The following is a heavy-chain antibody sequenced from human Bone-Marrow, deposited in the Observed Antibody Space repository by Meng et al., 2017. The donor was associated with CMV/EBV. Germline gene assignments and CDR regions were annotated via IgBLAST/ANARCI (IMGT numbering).Heavy chain of an antibody. CDR2: FYSGGST. V-gene: IGHV4-61*01. J-gene: IGHJ4*02. CDR1: GGSVNSGSYY. D-gene: IGHD1-7*01. Sequence: SGGSVNSGSYYWSWIRQPPGEGLEWIGHFYSGGSTNYNPSLKGRVTISVDTSKNQFSLKLISVTAADTAVYFCARAGNWNYRNYFDYWGQGALVTVSS. CDR3: ARAGNWNYRNYFDY.